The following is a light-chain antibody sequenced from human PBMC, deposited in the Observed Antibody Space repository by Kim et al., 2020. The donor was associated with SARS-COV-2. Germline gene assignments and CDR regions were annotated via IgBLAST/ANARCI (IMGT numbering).Light chain of an antibody. CDR3: HQYSSSPQT. CDR2: GAS. J-gene: IGKJ1*01. V-gene: IGKV3-20*01. CDR1: QSVSSTY. Sequence: EIVLTQSPGTLSLSPGERATLSCRASQSVSSTYLAWYQQKPGQAPRLLIYGASNRATGIPDRFSGSGSGTDFTLTISRLEPEDFAVYYCHQYSSSPQTFGQGTKVDIK.